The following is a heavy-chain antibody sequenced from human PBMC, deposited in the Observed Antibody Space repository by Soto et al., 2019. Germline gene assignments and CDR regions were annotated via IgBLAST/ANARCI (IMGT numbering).Heavy chain of an antibody. J-gene: IGHJ4*02. V-gene: IGHV4-34*01. CDR3: ARCLITGSHYSGGWYYFDS. CDR2: INHSGSA. Sequence: QVQLQQSGAGLLKPSETLSLTCAVYGESFSGYIWTWIRQTPGKGLQWIGQINHSGSASYNPSLKSRVTIPVHTSNSQSSLELSSVTAADTAVYYCARCLITGSHYSGGWYYFDSWGQGTQVTVSS. D-gene: IGHD6-19*01. CDR1: GESFSGYI.